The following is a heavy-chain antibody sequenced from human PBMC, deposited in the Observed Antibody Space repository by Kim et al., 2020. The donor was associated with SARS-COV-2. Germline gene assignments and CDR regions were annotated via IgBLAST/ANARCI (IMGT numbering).Heavy chain of an antibody. Sequence: SETLSLTCAVYGGSFSGYYWSWIRQPPGKGLEWIGEINHSGSTNYNPSLKSRVTISVDTSKNQFSLKLSSVTAADTAVYYCARRKSYGVQGIDYWGQGTLVTVSS. CDR1: GGSFSGYY. CDR2: INHSGST. V-gene: IGHV4-34*01. J-gene: IGHJ4*02. D-gene: IGHD4-17*01. CDR3: ARRKSYGVQGIDY.